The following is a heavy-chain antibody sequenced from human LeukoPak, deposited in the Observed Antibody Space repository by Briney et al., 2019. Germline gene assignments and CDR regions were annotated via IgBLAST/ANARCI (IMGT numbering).Heavy chain of an antibody. J-gene: IGHJ5*02. V-gene: IGHV1-2*06. CDR2: INPNSGGT. Sequence: GASVKVSCKASGYTFTGYYMHWVRQAPGQGLEWMGRINPNSGGTNYAQKFQGRVTMTRDTPISTAYMELSRLRSDDTAVYYCARDYSSSWYWFDPWGQGTLVTVSS. D-gene: IGHD6-13*01. CDR3: ARDYSSSWYWFDP. CDR1: GYTFTGYY.